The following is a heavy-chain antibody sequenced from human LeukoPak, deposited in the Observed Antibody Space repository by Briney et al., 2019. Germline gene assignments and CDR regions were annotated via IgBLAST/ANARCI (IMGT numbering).Heavy chain of an antibody. CDR2: IYYSGST. Sequence: PSETLSLTCTVSGGSISSYYWSWIRQPPGKGLEWIGYIYYSGSTNYNPSLKSRVTISVDTSKNQFSLKLSSVTAADTAVYYCARDNGINYWYFDLWGRGTLVTVSS. D-gene: IGHD1-20*01. V-gene: IGHV4-59*01. CDR3: ARDNGINYWYFDL. CDR1: GGSISSYY. J-gene: IGHJ2*01.